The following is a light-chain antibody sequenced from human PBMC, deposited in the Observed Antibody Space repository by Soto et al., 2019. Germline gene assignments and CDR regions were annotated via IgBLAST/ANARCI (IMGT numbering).Light chain of an antibody. CDR2: DTT. CDR1: TGAVPSGHY. Sequence: QAVVTQEPSLTVSPGGTVTLTCGSSTGAVPSGHYPYWFQQKPGQAPKTLIYDTTKKHSWTPARFSGSLLGGRAALTLSGAQPEDEAEYYCLLSYTGPRVFGGGTKVTVL. CDR3: LLSYTGPRV. J-gene: IGLJ2*01. V-gene: IGLV7-46*01.